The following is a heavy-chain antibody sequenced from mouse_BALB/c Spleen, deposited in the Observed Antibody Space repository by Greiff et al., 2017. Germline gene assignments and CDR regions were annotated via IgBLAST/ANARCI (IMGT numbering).Heavy chain of an antibody. CDR3: ARWHGSSYGGAMDY. CDR2: IYPYNGGT. CDR1: GYTFTDYN. V-gene: IGHV1S29*02. J-gene: IGHJ4*01. Sequence: VQLQQSGPELVKPGASVKISCKASGYTFTDYNMHWVKQSHGKSLEWIGYIYPYNGGTGYNQKFKSKATLTVDNSSSTAYMQLSSLTSEDSAVYYCARWHGSSYGGAMDYWGQGTSVTVSS. D-gene: IGHD1-1*01.